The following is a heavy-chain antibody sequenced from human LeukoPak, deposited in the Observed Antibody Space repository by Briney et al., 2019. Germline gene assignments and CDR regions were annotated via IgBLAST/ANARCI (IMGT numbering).Heavy chain of an antibody. V-gene: IGHV4-34*01. D-gene: IGHD6-13*01. CDR3: ARGSKAAAGYYFDY. Sequence: SETLSLTCAVYGGSFSGYYWSWVRQPPGKGLEWIGEINHSGSTNYNPSLKSRVTISVDPSKNQFSLKLRSVTAADRAVYYCARGSKAAAGYYFDYWGQGTLVTVSS. CDR1: GGSFSGYY. J-gene: IGHJ4*02. CDR2: INHSGST.